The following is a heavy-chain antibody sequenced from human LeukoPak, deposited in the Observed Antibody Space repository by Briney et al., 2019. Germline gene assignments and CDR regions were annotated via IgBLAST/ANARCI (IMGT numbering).Heavy chain of an antibody. Sequence: GESLKISCQGSGYNFPIYWIGWVRQMPGQGLEWMGIIYPDDSNAIYGPSFQGQVTISADKSINTAYLEWSSLKASDTAIYYCARQGAAGKYYYYYMDVWGKGTTVTVSS. CDR1: GYNFPIYW. CDR2: IYPDDSNA. D-gene: IGHD6-13*01. J-gene: IGHJ6*03. CDR3: ARQGAAGKYYYYYMDV. V-gene: IGHV5-51*01.